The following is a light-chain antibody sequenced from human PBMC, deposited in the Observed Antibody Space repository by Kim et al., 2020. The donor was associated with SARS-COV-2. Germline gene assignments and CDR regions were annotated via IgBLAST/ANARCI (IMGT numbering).Light chain of an antibody. CDR1: NIGSKA. Sequence: SYELTQPPSESVAPGKTARISCGGNNIGSKAVHWYQQRPGQAPVLVIYDDSDRPSGIPERFSGSNSGNTATLTISRVEAGDEADYYCQLWDTSSDQVVFGGGTQLTVL. J-gene: IGLJ3*02. CDR2: DDS. V-gene: IGLV3-21*03. CDR3: QLWDTSSDQVV.